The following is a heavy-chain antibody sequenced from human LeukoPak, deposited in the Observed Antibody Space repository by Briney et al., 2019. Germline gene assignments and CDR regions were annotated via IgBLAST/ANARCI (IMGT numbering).Heavy chain of an antibody. Sequence: PGGSLRLSCATSGFTFSSCAMSWARQAPGKGLEWVSYISSSGSTIYYADSVKGRFTISRDNAKNSLYLQMNSLRAEDTAVYYCARDFGQWQLNGGYYFDYWGQGTLVTVSS. D-gene: IGHD1-26*01. CDR2: ISSSGSTI. CDR1: GFTFSSCA. V-gene: IGHV3-48*03. CDR3: ARDFGQWQLNGGYYFDY. J-gene: IGHJ4*02.